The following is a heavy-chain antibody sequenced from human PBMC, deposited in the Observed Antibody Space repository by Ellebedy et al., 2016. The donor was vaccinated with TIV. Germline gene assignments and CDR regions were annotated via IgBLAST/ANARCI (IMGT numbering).Heavy chain of an antibody. CDR3: TRDLTTLAAAGTGIYYYTMDV. J-gene: IGHJ6*02. V-gene: IGHV3-49*04. D-gene: IGHD6-13*01. Sequence: GESLKISXTAPGFTFGDYAMSWARQAPGKGLEWVSFISSKAYGGTTEYAASVKGRFTISRDDSKSIAYLQMNSLKAEDTAVYYCTRDLTTLAAAGTGIYYYTMDVWGQGTTVTVSS. CDR1: GFTFGDYA. CDR2: ISSKAYGGTT.